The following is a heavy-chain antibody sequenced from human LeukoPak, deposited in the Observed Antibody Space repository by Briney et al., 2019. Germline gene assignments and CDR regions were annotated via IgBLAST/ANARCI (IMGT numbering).Heavy chain of an antibody. J-gene: IGHJ4*02. Sequence: SETLSLTCTVSGGSISGYSWSWIRQPPGKGLEWIGYTHYSGSSNYNPSLKSRVTISVDTSKNQFSLKLSSVTAADTAVYYCARALYCSSTSCRDVFDYWGQGTLVTVSS. CDR2: THYSGSS. D-gene: IGHD2-2*01. V-gene: IGHV4-59*12. CDR3: ARALYCSSTSCRDVFDY. CDR1: GGSISGYS.